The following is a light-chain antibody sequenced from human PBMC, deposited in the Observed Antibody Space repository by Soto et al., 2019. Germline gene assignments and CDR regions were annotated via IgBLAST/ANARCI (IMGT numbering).Light chain of an antibody. CDR3: QQAHSTPFT. J-gene: IGKJ4*01. V-gene: IGKV1-39*01. Sequence: DIQMTQSPSSLSASVGDSVTITCRASQSITTYLNWYQQKPGQAPNLLIYTTSTLKNGVPSRFSGSGSGTEFTLTISALRPEDFATYFCQQAHSTPFTFGGGTKLQI. CDR1: QSITTY. CDR2: TTS.